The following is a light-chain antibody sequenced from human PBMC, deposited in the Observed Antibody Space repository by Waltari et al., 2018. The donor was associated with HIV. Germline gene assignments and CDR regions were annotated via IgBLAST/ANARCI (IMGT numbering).Light chain of an antibody. CDR3: QQYYSSPLFT. CDR1: QSVLYSSNNKNY. Sequence: DIVMTQSPDSLAVSLGERATINCKSSQSVLYSSNNKNYLAWYQQKPAQPPKLLIYWASTRESGVPDRFSGSGSGTDFTLTISGLQAEDVAVYYCQQYYSSPLFTFGPGTKVVIK. J-gene: IGKJ3*01. V-gene: IGKV4-1*01. CDR2: WAS.